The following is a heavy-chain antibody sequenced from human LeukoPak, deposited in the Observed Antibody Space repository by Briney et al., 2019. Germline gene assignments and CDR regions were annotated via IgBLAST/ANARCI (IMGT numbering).Heavy chain of an antibody. CDR1: GFTFSSYG. CDR3: AKDLDYTVVRGVIEAYGMDV. J-gene: IGHJ6*02. Sequence: PGRSLRLSCAASGFTFSSYGMHWVRQAPGKGLEWVANIKQDGSEKYYVDSVKGRFTISRDNAKNSLYLQMNSLRAEDTAVYYCAKDLDYTVVRGVIEAYGMDVWGQGTTVTVSS. V-gene: IGHV3-7*03. D-gene: IGHD3-10*01. CDR2: IKQDGSEK.